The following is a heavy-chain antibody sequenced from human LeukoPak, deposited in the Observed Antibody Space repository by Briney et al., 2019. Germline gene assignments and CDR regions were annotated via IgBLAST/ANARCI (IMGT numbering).Heavy chain of an antibody. V-gene: IGHV3-21*01. CDR3: ARDGGYCSSTSCYLYYYHYMDV. Sequence: GGSLRLSCAASGFTFSSYSMNWVRQAPGKGLEWVSSISSSSSYIYYADSAKGRFTISRDNAKNSLYLQMNSLRAEDTAVYYCARDGGYCSSTSCYLYYYHYMDVWGKGTTVTVSS. CDR1: GFTFSSYS. J-gene: IGHJ6*03. D-gene: IGHD2-2*01. CDR2: ISSSSSYI.